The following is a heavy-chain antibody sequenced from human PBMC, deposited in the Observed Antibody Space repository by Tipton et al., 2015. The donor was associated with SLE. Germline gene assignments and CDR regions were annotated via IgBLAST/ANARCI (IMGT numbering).Heavy chain of an antibody. CDR1: GGSISNDDYY. D-gene: IGHD3-10*01. V-gene: IGHV4-61*09. CDR2: IYASGGT. Sequence: LSLTCTVSGGSISNDDYYWTWIRQPAGKGLEWIGHIYASGGTKYNPSLKSRVTISLDTSKNQFSLKLNSVTAADTAVYYCARDRDVASGRHLDSWGQGTLVTVSS. CDR3: ARDRDVASGRHLDS. J-gene: IGHJ4*02.